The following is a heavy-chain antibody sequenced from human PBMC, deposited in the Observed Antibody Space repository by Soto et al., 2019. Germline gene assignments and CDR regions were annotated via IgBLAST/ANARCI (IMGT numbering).Heavy chain of an antibody. D-gene: IGHD3-10*01. J-gene: IGHJ4*02. CDR2: INPNSGNI. CDR3: ARGRASGSYYPLDY. CDR1: GDTFTTYD. Sequence: ASVKVSCKASGDTFTTYDINWVRQATGHGLEWMGWINPNSGNIGYAQRLQGRVTMTRDTAIRTAYMEVSSLRSDDTAVYYCARGRASGSYYPLDYWGQGTLVTVSS. V-gene: IGHV1-8*01.